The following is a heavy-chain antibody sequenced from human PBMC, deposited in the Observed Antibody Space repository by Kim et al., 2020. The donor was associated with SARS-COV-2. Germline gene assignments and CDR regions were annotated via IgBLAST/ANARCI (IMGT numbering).Heavy chain of an antibody. D-gene: IGHD3-22*01. V-gene: IGHV3-7*01. CDR2: IKQDGSEK. CDR3: ARIESYYDSSGYSPLGYYYGMDV. Sequence: GGSLRLSCAASGFTFSSYWMSWVRQAPGKGLEWVANIKQDGSEKYYVDSVKGRFTISRDNAKNSLYLQMNSLRAEDTAVYYCARIESYYDSSGYSPLGYYYGMDVWGQGTTVTVSS. CDR1: GFTFSSYW. J-gene: IGHJ6*02.